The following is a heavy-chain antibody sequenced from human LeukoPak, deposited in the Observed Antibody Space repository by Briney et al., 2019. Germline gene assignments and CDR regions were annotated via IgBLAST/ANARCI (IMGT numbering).Heavy chain of an antibody. D-gene: IGHD3-10*01. V-gene: IGHV3-23*01. CDR2: IGGGGYTT. CDR3: AEVESSYCRI. J-gene: IGHJ4*02. Sequence: PGGSLRLSCVASGLTFGNYGMNWVRQAPGKGLEWVSSIGGGGYTTYYADSVRGRFTISRDNSKNSMYLQMSSLRAEDTAIYCCAEVESSYCRIWGQGTLVTVSS. CDR1: GLTFGNYG.